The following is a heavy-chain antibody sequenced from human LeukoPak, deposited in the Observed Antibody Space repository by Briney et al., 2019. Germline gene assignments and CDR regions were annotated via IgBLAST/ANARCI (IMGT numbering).Heavy chain of an antibody. CDR1: GGSISSYY. D-gene: IGHD3-3*01. Sequence: PSETLSLTCTVSGGSISSYYWSWIRQPPGKGLEWIGRIYTSGSTNYNPSLKSRVTMSVDTSKNQFSLKLSSVTAADTAVYYCARDRGGRGTIFGVVPYYYYYMDVWGKGTTVTVSS. V-gene: IGHV4-4*07. CDR2: IYTSGST. CDR3: ARDRGGRGTIFGVVPYYYYYMDV. J-gene: IGHJ6*03.